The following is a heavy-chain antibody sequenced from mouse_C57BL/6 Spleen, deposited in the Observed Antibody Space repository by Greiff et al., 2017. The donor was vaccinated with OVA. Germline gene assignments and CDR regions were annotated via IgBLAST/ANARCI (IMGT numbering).Heavy chain of an antibody. Sequence: VQLQQSGAELVRPGTSVKMSCKASGYTFTNYWIGWAKQRPGHGLEWIGDIYPGGGYTNYNEKFKGKATLTADKSSSTSYMQFSSLTSEDSAIYYSARSDYYGSSYWYFDVWGTGTTVTVSS. CDR2: IYPGGGYT. CDR3: ARSDYYGSSYWYFDV. CDR1: GYTFTNYW. D-gene: IGHD1-1*01. V-gene: IGHV1-63*01. J-gene: IGHJ1*03.